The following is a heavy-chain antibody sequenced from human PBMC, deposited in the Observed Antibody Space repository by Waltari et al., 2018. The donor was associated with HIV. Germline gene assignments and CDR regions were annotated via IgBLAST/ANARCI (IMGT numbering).Heavy chain of an antibody. CDR3: VASWEPAGNDGLDI. CDR2: SANKAASQTP. J-gene: IGHJ3*02. CDR1: GFTFSDHF. D-gene: IGHD1-26*01. Sequence: VQLVESGGDLVQPGGSVRLSCAAAGFTFSDHFMDWVRRAPGRGLECVARSANKAASQTPYYAVSGRGRCIISRDDSKSSVVLQLNSLRAEDTGVYYCVASWEPAGNDGLDIWGQGTTVTVSS. V-gene: IGHV3-72*01.